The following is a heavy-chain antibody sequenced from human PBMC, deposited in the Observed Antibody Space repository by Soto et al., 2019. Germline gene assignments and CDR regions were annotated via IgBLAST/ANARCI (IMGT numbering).Heavy chain of an antibody. Sequence: QVQLVQSGAEVKKPGSSVKVSCKASGGTFSSYAISWVRQAPGQGLEWMGGIIPIFGTANYAQKFQGRVTITADKSTSTAYMELSSLRSEDTAVYYCARGQGSGVSCRHARMGLNWFEPWGQGTLVTVSS. CDR1: GGTFSSYA. CDR3: ARGQGSGVSCRHARMGLNWFEP. J-gene: IGHJ5*02. D-gene: IGHD2-15*01. V-gene: IGHV1-69*06. CDR2: IIPIFGTA.